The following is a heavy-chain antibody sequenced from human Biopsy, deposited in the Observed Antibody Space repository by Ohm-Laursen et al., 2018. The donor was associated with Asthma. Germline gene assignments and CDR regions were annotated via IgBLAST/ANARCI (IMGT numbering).Heavy chain of an antibody. J-gene: IGHJ6*02. CDR3: ATARCYYYYCDMAV. CDR2: ISPIFGST. Sequence: GSSVKVSCKPSGGTFNNYAINWVRQATGQGLEWMGGISPIFGSTAYAQKFQGRVTITADVFTSTVYMELSGLRSEDTAVLYCATARCYYYYCDMAVWGPGSAITVSS. V-gene: IGHV1-69*01. CDR1: GGTFNNYA.